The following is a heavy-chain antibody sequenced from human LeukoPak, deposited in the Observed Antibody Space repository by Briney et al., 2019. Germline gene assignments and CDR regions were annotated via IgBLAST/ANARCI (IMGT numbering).Heavy chain of an antibody. Sequence: PGGSLRLSCAASGFTFSNYGMNWVRQAPGKGLEWVSAISGSGGTTYYADSVKGRFTVSRDNSKNTAYLQMNSLKTEDTAVYYCTRPSPDCDSSGYYYDNHYPDAFDIWGQGTMVTVSS. V-gene: IGHV3-23*01. J-gene: IGHJ3*02. CDR1: GFTFSNYG. CDR3: TRPSPDCDSSGYYYDNHYPDAFDI. CDR2: ISGSGGTT. D-gene: IGHD3-22*01.